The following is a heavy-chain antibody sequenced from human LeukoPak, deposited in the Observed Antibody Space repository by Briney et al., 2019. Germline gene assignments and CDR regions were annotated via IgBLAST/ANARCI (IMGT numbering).Heavy chain of an antibody. V-gene: IGHV3-48*03. CDR2: ISSSGGSP. Sequence: PGVSLRLSCIVSGFTFSGYEMSWVRQAPGKGLEWVSCISSSGGSPYYADSVEGRFTISRDNAKNSLFLQINSLRVEDTAIYYCVSGGRWLYLGDYWGQGTLVTVSS. CDR3: VSGGRWLYLGDY. CDR1: GFTFSGYE. D-gene: IGHD5-24*01. J-gene: IGHJ4*02.